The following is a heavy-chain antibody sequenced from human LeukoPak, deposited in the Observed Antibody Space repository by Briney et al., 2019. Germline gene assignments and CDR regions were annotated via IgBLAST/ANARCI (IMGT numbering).Heavy chain of an antibody. CDR1: GYTFTSYG. V-gene: IGHV1-18*01. D-gene: IGHD6-13*01. CDR2: ISAYNGNT. Sequence: GASVKVSCKASGYTFTSYGISWVRQAPGQGLEWMGWISAYNGNTNYAQKLQGRVTMTTDTSTSTAYMELRSLRSDDTAVYYCAXXXXXSLYVAAAGPQFDYWGQGTLVTVPS. J-gene: IGHJ4*02. CDR3: AXXXXXSLYVAAAGPQFDY.